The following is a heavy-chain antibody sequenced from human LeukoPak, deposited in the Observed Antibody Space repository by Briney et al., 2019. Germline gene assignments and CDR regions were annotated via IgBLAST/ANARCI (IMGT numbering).Heavy chain of an antibody. CDR2: ISSSGSTI. J-gene: IGHJ3*02. D-gene: IGHD1-26*01. CDR1: GFTFSDYY. Sequence: GGSLRLSCAASGFTFSDYYMSWIRQAPGKGLEWVSYISSSGSTIYYADSVKGRFTISRDNAKNSLYLQVNSLRAEDTAVYYCARGFYSGSYRKAAFDIWGQGTMVTVSS. V-gene: IGHV3-11*01. CDR3: ARGFYSGSYRKAAFDI.